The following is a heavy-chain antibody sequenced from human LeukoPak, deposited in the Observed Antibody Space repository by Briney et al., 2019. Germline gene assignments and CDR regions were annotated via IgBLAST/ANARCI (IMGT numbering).Heavy chain of an antibody. CDR2: MNPNSGNT. CDR1: GYTFTSYD. V-gene: IGHV1-8*01. J-gene: IGHJ5*02. D-gene: IGHD2-15*01. CDR3: ARMSHYCSGGSSSSYPLYNWFDP. Sequence: GASVKVSCKASGYTFTSYDINWVRQATGQGLEWMGWMNPNSGNTGYAQKFQGRVTMTRNTSISTAYMELSSLRSEDTAVYYCARMSHYCSGGSSSSYPLYNWFDPWGQGTLVTVSS.